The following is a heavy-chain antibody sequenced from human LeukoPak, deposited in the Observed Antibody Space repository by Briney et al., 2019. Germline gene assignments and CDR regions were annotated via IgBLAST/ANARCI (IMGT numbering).Heavy chain of an antibody. Sequence: PSETLSLTCSISGDSMSGYYWSWIRQPPGKGLEWIGYIYYSGSTNYNPSLKSRVTISADTSKNQFSLKLTSVTAADTAVYYCARFVDYWGLGILVTVSS. J-gene: IGHJ4*02. CDR3: ARFVDY. CDR1: GDSMSGYY. CDR2: IYYSGST. V-gene: IGHV4-59*01.